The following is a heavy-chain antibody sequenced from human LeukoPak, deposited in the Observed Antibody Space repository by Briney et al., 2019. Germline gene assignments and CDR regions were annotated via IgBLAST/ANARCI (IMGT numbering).Heavy chain of an antibody. V-gene: IGHV3-30*03. CDR1: GFTFSSYG. CDR2: ISYDGSNK. J-gene: IGHJ6*02. D-gene: IGHD3-22*01. CDR3: ARVDSSGFYYGMDV. Sequence: GGSLRLSCAASGFTFSSYGMHWVRQAPGKGLEWVAVISYDGSNKYYADSVKGRFTISRDNSKNTLYLQMNSLRAEDTAVYYCARVDSSGFYYGMDVWGQGTTVTVSS.